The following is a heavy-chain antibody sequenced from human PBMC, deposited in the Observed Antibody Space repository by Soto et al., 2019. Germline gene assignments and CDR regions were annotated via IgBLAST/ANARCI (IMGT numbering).Heavy chain of an antibody. D-gene: IGHD4-17*01. CDR1: GFTCSSYS. V-gene: IGHV3-48*04. J-gene: IGHJ5*02. CDR3: AREGGDLNWFDP. Sequence: EVQLVESGGGLVQPGGSLRLSCAASGFTCSSYSMNWVRQAPGKGLEWVSYISSSSSTIYYVDSGKGRFTISRDNAKNSLYLQLNSLIAEDTAVYYCAREGGDLNWFDPWGQGTLVTVSS. CDR2: ISSSSSTI.